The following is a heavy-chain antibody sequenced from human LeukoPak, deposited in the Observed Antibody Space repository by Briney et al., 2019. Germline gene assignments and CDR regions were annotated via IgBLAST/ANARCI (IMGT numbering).Heavy chain of an antibody. CDR3: ARHQFYFDSGRSSPETFWFDP. Sequence: LETLSLTCTVSGGSISGFYWCWVRQSPGKGLEWVVYLSNSGTTNYNPSLKSRVTISVETSRKQFSLKLTSLTAADTAVYYCARHQFYFDSGRSSPETFWFDPWGQGTLVTVSS. V-gene: IGHV4-59*08. D-gene: IGHD3-10*01. CDR2: LSNSGTT. J-gene: IGHJ5*02. CDR1: GGSISGFY.